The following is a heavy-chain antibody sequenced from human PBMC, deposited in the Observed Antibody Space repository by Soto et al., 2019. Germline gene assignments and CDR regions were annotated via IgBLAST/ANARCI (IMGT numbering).Heavy chain of an antibody. J-gene: IGHJ5*02. Sequence: ASVKVSCKASGYTFTSYAMHWVRQAPGQGLEWTGWINPNSGGTNYAQKFQGWVTMTRDTSISTAYMELSRLRSDDTAVYSCERGGGSGSYGPWGQGTLVTVSS. CDR2: INPNSGGT. D-gene: IGHD1-26*01. V-gene: IGHV1-2*04. CDR1: GYTFTSYA. CDR3: ERGGGSGSYGP.